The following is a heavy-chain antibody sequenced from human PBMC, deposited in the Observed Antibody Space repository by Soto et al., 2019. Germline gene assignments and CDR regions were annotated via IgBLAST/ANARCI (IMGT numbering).Heavy chain of an antibody. V-gene: IGHV1-18*01. Sequence: SVKVSCKTSGYTFRSYTIAWVRQAPGQGLEWLGWISPDDGNTEYEQKFQGRVTMTADTLTSNAYMELRSLKYDNTAVYYCARVEAPFGESLHWGQGTPVTVSS. J-gene: IGHJ4*02. CDR2: ISPDDGNT. CDR3: ARVEAPFGESLH. CDR1: GYTFRSYT. D-gene: IGHD3-10*01.